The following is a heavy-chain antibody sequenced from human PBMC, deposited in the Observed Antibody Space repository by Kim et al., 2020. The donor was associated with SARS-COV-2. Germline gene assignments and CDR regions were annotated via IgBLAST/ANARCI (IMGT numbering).Heavy chain of an antibody. CDR3: ARDPSGSYLGWFDP. CDR2: ISAYNGNT. CDR1: GYTFTSYG. J-gene: IGHJ5*02. Sequence: ASVKVSCKASGYTFTSYGISWVRQAPGQGLEWMGWISAYNGNTNYAQKLQGRVTMTTDTSTSTAYMELRSLRSDDTAVYYCARDPSGSYLGWFDPWGQGTLVTVSS. D-gene: IGHD1-26*01. V-gene: IGHV1-18*01.